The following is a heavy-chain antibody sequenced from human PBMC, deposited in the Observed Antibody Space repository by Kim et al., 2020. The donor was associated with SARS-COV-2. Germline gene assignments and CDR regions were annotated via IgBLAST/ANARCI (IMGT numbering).Heavy chain of an antibody. CDR1: GGSISSYY. J-gene: IGHJ3*02. V-gene: IGHV4-4*07. D-gene: IGHD3-22*01. Sequence: ETLSLTCTVSGGSISSYYWSWIRQPAGKGLEWIGRIYTSGSTNYNPSLKSRVTMSVDTSKNQFSLKLSSVTAADTAVYYCARDFADYYDSSGYYPNAFDIWGQGTMVTVSS. CDR2: IYTSGST. CDR3: ARDFADYYDSSGYYPNAFDI.